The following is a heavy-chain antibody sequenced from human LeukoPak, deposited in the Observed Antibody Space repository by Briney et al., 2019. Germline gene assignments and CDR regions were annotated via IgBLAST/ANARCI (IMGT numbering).Heavy chain of an antibody. CDR1: GYSFTSNY. V-gene: IGHV1-46*01. CDR3: ARGRSGSYFY. CDR2: IYPRDGST. J-gene: IGHJ4*02. Sequence: ASVKVSCKASGYSFTSNYIHWVRQAPGQGLEWMGMIYPRDGSTSYAQKFQGRVTVTRDTSTSTAYMELSSLRSEDTAVYYCARGRSGSYFYWGQGTLVTVSS. D-gene: IGHD1-26*01.